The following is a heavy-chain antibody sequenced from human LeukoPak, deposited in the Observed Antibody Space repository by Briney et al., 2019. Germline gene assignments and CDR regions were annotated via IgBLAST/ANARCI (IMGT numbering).Heavy chain of an antibody. J-gene: IGHJ4*02. CDR2: TYYRSKWYN. V-gene: IGHV6-1*01. CDR3: ARAWRYTSSWSTPFDY. D-gene: IGHD6-13*01. CDR1: RDSVSSNSAA. Sequence: SQTLSLTCAISRDSVSSNSAAWNWIRQSPSRGLEWLGRTYYRSKWYNDYAVSVKSRITINPDTSKNQFSLQLNSVTPDDTAVYYCARAWRYTSSWSTPFDYWGQGTLVTVSS.